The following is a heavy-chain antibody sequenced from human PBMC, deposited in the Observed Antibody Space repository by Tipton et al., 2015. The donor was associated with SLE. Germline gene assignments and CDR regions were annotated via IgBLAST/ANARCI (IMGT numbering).Heavy chain of an antibody. J-gene: IGHJ6*03. D-gene: IGHD6-13*01. CDR3: ARGPTPEGSAKRSAATPAYYYYMDV. CDR1: GYTFTSYD. Sequence: QGQLVQSGAEVKKPGASVKVSCKASGYTFTSYDINWARQVTGQGLEWMGWMNPNSGNTGYAQKFQRRVTMTRNTTISTAYMEPSSRRSADTAVYCCARGPTPEGSAKRSAATPAYYYYMDVWGKGTTVTVSS. CDR2: MNPNSGNT. V-gene: IGHV1-8*01.